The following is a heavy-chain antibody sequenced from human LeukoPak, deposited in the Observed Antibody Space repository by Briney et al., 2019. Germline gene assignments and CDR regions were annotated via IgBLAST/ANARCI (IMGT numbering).Heavy chain of an antibody. D-gene: IGHD3-22*01. CDR3: ARDGITMISVVILDAFDI. V-gene: IGHV1-8*03. CDR2: MNPNSGNT. Sequence: APVKVSCKASGYTFTSYDINWVRQATGQGLEWMGWMNPNSGNTGYAQKFQGRVTITRNTSISTAYMELRSLRSDDTAVYYCARDGITMISVVILDAFDIWGQGTMVTVSS. J-gene: IGHJ3*02. CDR1: GYTFTSYD.